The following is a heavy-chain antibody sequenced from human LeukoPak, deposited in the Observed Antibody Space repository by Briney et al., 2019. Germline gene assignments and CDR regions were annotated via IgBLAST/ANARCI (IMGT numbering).Heavy chain of an antibody. J-gene: IGHJ5*02. CDR2: VDPEDGET. V-gene: IGHV1-69-2*01. CDR1: GYTFTDYY. Sequence: ASVKVSCKVSGYTFTDYYMHWVQQAPGKGLEWMGLVDPEDGETIFAEKFQGRVTITADTSTDTAYMELSSLRSEDTAVYYCATRLESMVVTPVGIPWGQGTLVTVSS. CDR3: ATRLESMVVTPVGIP. D-gene: IGHD4-23*01.